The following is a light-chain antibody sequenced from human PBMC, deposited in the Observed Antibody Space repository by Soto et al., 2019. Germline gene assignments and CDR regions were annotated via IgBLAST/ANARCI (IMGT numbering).Light chain of an antibody. CDR3: QHYNSYPIT. CDR1: QGIRSA. J-gene: IGKJ5*01. Sequence: AIQVTQSPSSLSASVGDRVTITCRTSQGIRSALGWYQQKPGKAPKLLIYDASSLKSGVPSRFSGSGSGTEFTLTISSLQPDDFATYYCQHYNSYPITFGQGTRLEIK. V-gene: IGKV1-13*02. CDR2: DAS.